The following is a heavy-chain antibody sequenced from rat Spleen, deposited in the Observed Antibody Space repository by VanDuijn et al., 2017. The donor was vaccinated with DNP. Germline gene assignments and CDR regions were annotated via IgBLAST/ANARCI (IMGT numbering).Heavy chain of an antibody. CDR3: ARGFFDY. D-gene: IGHD4-4*01. CDR2: INYSGST. J-gene: IGHJ2*01. CDR1: GYSITGNY. Sequence: EVQLQESGPGLVKPSQSLSLTCSVTGYSITGNYWGWIWKFPGKKMEWIGHINYSGSTTYNPFLESRISITRDTSKNQFFLQLNSVTTEDTATYYCARGFFDYWGQGVMVTVSS. V-gene: IGHV3-1*01.